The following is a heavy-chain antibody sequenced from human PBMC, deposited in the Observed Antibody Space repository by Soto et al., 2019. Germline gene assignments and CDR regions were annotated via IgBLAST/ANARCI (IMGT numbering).Heavy chain of an antibody. CDR3: ARDWRTAGTTGWFDP. Sequence: QEQGVESGGGVVQPGRSLRLSCAASGFTFSTHAMHWVRQAPGRGLGWVAIISYDGTTKDYADSVKGRFTISRDNSKNAVYLQMNSLRSEDTALYYCARDWRTAGTTGWFDPWGQGTLVTVSS. CDR1: GFTFSTHA. J-gene: IGHJ5*02. D-gene: IGHD6-13*01. V-gene: IGHV3-30-3*01. CDR2: ISYDGTTK.